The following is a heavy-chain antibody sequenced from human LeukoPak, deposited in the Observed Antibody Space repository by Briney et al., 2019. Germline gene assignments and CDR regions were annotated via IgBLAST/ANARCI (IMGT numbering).Heavy chain of an antibody. J-gene: IGHJ4*02. Sequence: GVSVRVSCKASVDTFTNYFIHWVRQAPGQGLEWMGVISPGGSSTSLAQKFQGTITITGDMSTSTVYMELSSLRSDGTAVYYCARGLDLLRYFDWLLLPDYWGQGTLVTVSS. V-gene: IGHV1-46*01. D-gene: IGHD3-9*01. CDR2: ISPGGSST. CDR1: VDTFTNYF. CDR3: ARGLDLLRYFDWLLLPDY.